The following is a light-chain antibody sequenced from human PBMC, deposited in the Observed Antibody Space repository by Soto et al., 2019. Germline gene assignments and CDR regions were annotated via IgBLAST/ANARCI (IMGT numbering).Light chain of an antibody. CDR1: QSINTW. CDR2: DAS. CDR3: QEYNNYLWT. J-gene: IGKJ1*01. Sequence: DIQMTQSPSTLSASVGDRVTITCRAGQSINTWLAWYQQKPGKAPNLLIYDASNLETGVPSRFNGSGSGTEFSLTISSLEPDDFATYYCQEYNNYLWTFGQGTKVDIK. V-gene: IGKV1-5*01.